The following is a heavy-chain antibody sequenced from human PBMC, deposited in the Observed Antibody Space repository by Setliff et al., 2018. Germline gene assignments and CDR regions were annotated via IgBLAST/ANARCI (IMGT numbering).Heavy chain of an antibody. D-gene: IGHD6-19*01. J-gene: IGHJ4*02. Sequence: PSETLSLTCTVSGDSISNYYWTWIRQPPGKGLEWIVNIHHSGKAYYNPSLKSRVTISVDTSKNQFSLKLSSVTAADTAVYYCARGRAGHSGHWGQGTLVTVSS. CDR2: IHHSGKA. CDR3: ARGRAGHSGH. V-gene: IGHV4-59*06. CDR1: GDSISNYY.